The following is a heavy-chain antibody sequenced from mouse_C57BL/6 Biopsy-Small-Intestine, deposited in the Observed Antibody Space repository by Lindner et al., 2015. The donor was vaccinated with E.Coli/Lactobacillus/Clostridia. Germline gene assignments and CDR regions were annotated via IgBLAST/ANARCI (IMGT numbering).Heavy chain of an antibody. Sequence: SVKVSCKASGGNFSNYGITWVRQAPGQGLEFMGRIIPFFGAASYAQKFQGRVTITADESTTTAFLELNSLRSEDTAMYYCARGNEPLVAATYFDYWGQGTLLTVAS. J-gene: IGHJ2*01. V-gene: IGHV1-74*01. CDR3: ARGNEPLVAATYFDY. CDR1: GGNFSNYG. D-gene: IGHD1-3*01. CDR2: IIPFFGAA.